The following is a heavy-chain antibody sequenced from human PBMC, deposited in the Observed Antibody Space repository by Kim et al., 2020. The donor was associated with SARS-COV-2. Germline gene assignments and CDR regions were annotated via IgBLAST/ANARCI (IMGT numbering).Heavy chain of an antibody. D-gene: IGHD3-3*01. CDR2: ISSSSGYI. CDR3: ARDLDDAWGHDAFDI. Sequence: GGSLRLSCAASGFTFSSYSMNWVRQAPGKGLEWVSSISSSSGYIYYADSVKGRFTISRDNAKNSRYLQMNSLRAEDTAVYYCARDLDDAWGHDAFDIWGQGTMVTVSS. V-gene: IGHV3-21*01. J-gene: IGHJ3*02. CDR1: GFTFSSYS.